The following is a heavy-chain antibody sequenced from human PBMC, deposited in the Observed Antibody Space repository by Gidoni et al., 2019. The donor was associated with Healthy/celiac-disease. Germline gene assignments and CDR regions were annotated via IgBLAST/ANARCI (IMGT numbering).Heavy chain of an antibody. CDR1: GFTFSGSA. D-gene: IGHD5-12*01. J-gene: IGHJ4*02. CDR3: TRLPVSNVDIVADRDY. CDR2: NRSKANSYAT. Sequence: EVQLVESGGGLVQPGGSLQLSCAASGFTFSGSAMHWVRQASGKGLEWVGRNRSKANSYATAYAASVKGRFTISRDDSKNTAYLQMNSLKTEDTAVYYCTRLPVSNVDIVADRDYWGQGTLVTVSS. V-gene: IGHV3-73*01.